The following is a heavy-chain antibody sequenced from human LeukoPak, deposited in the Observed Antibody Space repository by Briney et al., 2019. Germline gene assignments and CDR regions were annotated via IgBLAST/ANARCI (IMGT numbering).Heavy chain of an antibody. CDR1: GGSFSGYY. CDR2: INHSGST. V-gene: IGHV4-34*01. CDR3: GRRGSLLWFGEFPIQYNWFDP. J-gene: IGHJ5*02. D-gene: IGHD3-10*01. Sequence: SGTLSLTCAVYGGSFSGYYWSWIRQPPGKGLEWIGEINHSGSTNYNPSLKSRVTMSVDTSKNQFSLKLSPVTAADTAVYYCGRRGSLLWFGEFPIQYNWFDPWGQGTLVTVSS.